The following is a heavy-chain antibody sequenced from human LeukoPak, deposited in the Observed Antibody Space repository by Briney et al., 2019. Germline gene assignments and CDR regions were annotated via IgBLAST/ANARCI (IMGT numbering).Heavy chain of an antibody. Sequence: SETLSLTCTVSGGSISSYYWSWIRPPPGKGLEWIGYIHYSGTTNYKPSLKSRVTISVETTKNQFSLKLSSVTAADTAVYYCARHGGESLVATILHAFDIWGQGTMVTVPS. CDR2: IHYSGTT. CDR3: ARHGGESLVATILHAFDI. J-gene: IGHJ3*02. V-gene: IGHV4-59*08. D-gene: IGHD5-12*01. CDR1: GGSISSYY.